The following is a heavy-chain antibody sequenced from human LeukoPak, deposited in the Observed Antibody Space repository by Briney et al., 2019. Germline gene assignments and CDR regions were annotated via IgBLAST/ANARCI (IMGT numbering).Heavy chain of an antibody. D-gene: IGHD1-26*01. V-gene: IGHV3-23*01. Sequence: GGSLRLSCAASGFTFSSYAMSWVRQAPGKGLEWVSAISGSGGSTYYADSVKGRFTISRDNSKNTLYLQMNSLRAEDTAVYYCAKAPGIRGGATFCFDYWGQGTLVTVSS. CDR2: ISGSGGST. J-gene: IGHJ4*02. CDR1: GFTFSSYA. CDR3: AKAPGIRGGATFCFDY.